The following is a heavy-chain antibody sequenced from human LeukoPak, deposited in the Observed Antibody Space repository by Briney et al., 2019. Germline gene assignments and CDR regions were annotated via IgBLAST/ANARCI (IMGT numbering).Heavy chain of an antibody. CDR3: ARENDFRSGYLRGRAFDI. V-gene: IGHV1-8*01. Sequence: ASVKVSCKASGYTFTSYDINWVRQAPGQGLEWMGWMNPNSGNTGYAQKFQGRVTMTRNTSISTAYMELSSLRSEDTAVYYCARENDFRSGYLRGRAFDIWGQGTMVTVSS. D-gene: IGHD3-3*01. CDR1: GYTFTSYD. CDR2: MNPNSGNT. J-gene: IGHJ3*02.